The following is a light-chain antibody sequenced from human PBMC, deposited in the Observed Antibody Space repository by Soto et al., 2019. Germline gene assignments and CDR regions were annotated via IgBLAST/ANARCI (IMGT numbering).Light chain of an antibody. CDR2: AAS. V-gene: IGKV1-17*01. CDR1: QGIRKD. Sequence: DSQMTQSPSSLSASVGDRVTITCRASQGIRKDLGWYQQKPGKAPKGLIFAASSLQSGVPSRFSGGGSRTEIAHTISSRQPEDSATYYCLQHNSYPWTFGQGTKVEIK. CDR3: LQHNSYPWT. J-gene: IGKJ1*01.